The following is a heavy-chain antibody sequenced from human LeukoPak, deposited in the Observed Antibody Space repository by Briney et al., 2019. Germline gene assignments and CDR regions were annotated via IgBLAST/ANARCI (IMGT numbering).Heavy chain of an antibody. J-gene: IGHJ4*02. D-gene: IGHD6-19*01. Sequence: PSETLSLTCTVSGYSISSGSYWGWIRQPPGKGLEWVANIKQDGSEKNYVDSVKGRFTISRDNAENSLYLQMTSLGAEDTALYYCASGGSNGWTFDSWGQGTLVTVSS. CDR1: GYSISSGSY. CDR2: IKQDGSEK. V-gene: IGHV3-7*01. CDR3: ASGGSNGWTFDS.